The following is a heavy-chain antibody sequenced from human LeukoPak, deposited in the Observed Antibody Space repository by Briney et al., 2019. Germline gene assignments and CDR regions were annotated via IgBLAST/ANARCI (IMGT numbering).Heavy chain of an antibody. CDR2: INSDGSST. D-gene: IGHD5-18*01. CDR1: GFTFSSYW. CDR3: ARDGGSYGSFGPTFDY. Sequence: PGGSLRLSCAASGFTFSSYWMHWVRQAPGKGLVWVSRINSDGSSTSYADSVKGRFTISRDNAKNSLYLQMNSLRAEDTAVYYCARDGGSYGSFGPTFDYWGQGTLVTVSS. J-gene: IGHJ4*02. V-gene: IGHV3-74*01.